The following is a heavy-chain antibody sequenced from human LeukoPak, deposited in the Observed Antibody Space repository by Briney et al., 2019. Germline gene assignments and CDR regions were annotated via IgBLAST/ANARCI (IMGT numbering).Heavy chain of an antibody. Sequence: PSETLSLTCAVYGGSFSGYYWSWLRQPPGKGLEWIGEINHSGSTNYNPSLKSRVTISVDTSKNQFSLKLSSVTAADTAVYYCARVSSSPYYYYGMDVWGQGTTVTVSS. D-gene: IGHD6-13*01. V-gene: IGHV4-34*01. CDR3: ARVSSSPYYYYGMDV. J-gene: IGHJ6*02. CDR2: INHSGST. CDR1: GGSFSGYY.